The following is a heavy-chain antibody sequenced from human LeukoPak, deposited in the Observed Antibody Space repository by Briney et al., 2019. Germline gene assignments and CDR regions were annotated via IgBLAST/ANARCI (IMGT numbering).Heavy chain of an antibody. CDR3: ARGLVEMATRYFDL. CDR2: ISYSGST. J-gene: IGHJ2*01. CDR1: GGSVSSDSHY. Sequence: SETLSLTCTVSGGSVSSDSHYWNWIRQPPGKGLEWIGCISYSGSTNYKSSLKSRVTISVDTSKNQFSLKVRSVTAADTAVYYCARGLVEMATRYFDLWGRGTLVTVSS. D-gene: IGHD5-24*01. V-gene: IGHV4-61*01.